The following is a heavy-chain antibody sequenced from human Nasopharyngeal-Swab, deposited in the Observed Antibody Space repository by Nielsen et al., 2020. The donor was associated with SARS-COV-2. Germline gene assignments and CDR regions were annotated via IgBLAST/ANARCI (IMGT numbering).Heavy chain of an antibody. J-gene: IGHJ4*02. Sequence: SVTVSCKASGGTFSNFAISWVRQAPGQGLEWMGGIIPFFGTANYAQKFQGRVTITADESTSTAYMELSSLRSEDTAVYYCARPSQAGDWGQGTLVTVSS. CDR1: GGTFSNFA. V-gene: IGHV1-69*13. CDR3: ARPSQAGD. D-gene: IGHD6-13*01. CDR2: IIPFFGTA.